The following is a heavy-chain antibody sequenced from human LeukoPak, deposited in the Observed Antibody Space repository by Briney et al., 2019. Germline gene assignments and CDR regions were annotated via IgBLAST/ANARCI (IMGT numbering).Heavy chain of an antibody. CDR2: IYTSGST. Sequence: SETLSLTCTVSGGSISSGSYYWSWIRQPAGKGLEWIGRIYTSGSTNYNPSLKSRVTISVDTSKNQFSLKLSSVTAADTAVYYCARDGEYCSGGSCYSFYIDYWGQGTLVTVSS. CDR3: ARDGEYCSGGSCYSFYIDY. CDR1: GGSISSGSYY. D-gene: IGHD2-15*01. V-gene: IGHV4-61*02. J-gene: IGHJ4*02.